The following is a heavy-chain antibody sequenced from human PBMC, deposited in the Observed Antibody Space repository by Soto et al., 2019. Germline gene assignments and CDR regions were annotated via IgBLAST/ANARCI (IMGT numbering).Heavy chain of an antibody. CDR2: ISYDGSNK. J-gene: IGHJ6*02. D-gene: IGHD3-22*01. CDR3: ADGTDYYDSSGYYDYYGMDV. Sequence: GGSLRLSCAASGFTFSSYGMHWVRQAPGKGLEWVAVISYDGSNKYYADSVKGRFTISRDNSKNTLYLQMNSLRAEDTAVYYCADGTDYYDSSGYYDYYGMDVWGQGTTVTVSS. V-gene: IGHV3-30*03. CDR1: GFTFSSYG.